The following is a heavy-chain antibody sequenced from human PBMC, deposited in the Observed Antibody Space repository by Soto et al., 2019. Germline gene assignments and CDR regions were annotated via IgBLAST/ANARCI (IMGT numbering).Heavy chain of an antibody. J-gene: IGHJ4*02. Sequence: QVQLVPSGAEVKKPGASVKVSCQASGYSFSNNGISWVLQAPGQGFEWMGWINGDNGNTNYAQKFQGRVTMTTDTSTSTAYMELRSLRSDDTAVYYWARDLGNGDYGTDFWGQGTLVTVSS. CDR2: INGDNGNT. V-gene: IGHV1-18*04. D-gene: IGHD4-17*01. CDR3: ARDLGNGDYGTDF. CDR1: GYSFSNNG.